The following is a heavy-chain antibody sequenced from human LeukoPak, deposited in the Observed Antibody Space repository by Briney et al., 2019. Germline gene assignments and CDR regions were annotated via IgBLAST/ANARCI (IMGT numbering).Heavy chain of an antibody. V-gene: IGHV7-4-1*02. D-gene: IGHD3-3*01. CDR1: GYTFTSYA. CDR3: AREAYYDFWSGNFDY. Sequence: ASVKVSCKASGYTFTSYAMNWVRQAPGQGLEWMGWINTNTGNPTYAQGFTGRFVFSLDTSVSTAYLQISSLKTEDTAVYYCAREAYYDFWSGNFDYWGQGTLVTVSS. CDR2: INTNTGNP. J-gene: IGHJ4*02.